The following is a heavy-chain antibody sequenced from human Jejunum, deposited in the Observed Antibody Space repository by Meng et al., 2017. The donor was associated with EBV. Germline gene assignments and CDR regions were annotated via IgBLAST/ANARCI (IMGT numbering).Heavy chain of an antibody. J-gene: IGHJ4*02. Sequence: VKLLGSWGCFVQPGGSRRRSCAASGFTFSSSAMSWVRQAPGKGLEWVSVISGSAGSTYYADSVKGRFTISRDTSNNTLYLQMNSLRAEDTAIYYCAKLLKYWGQGTLVTVSS. CDR3: AKLLKY. V-gene: IGHV3-23*01. CDR1: GFTFSSSA. CDR2: ISGSAGST.